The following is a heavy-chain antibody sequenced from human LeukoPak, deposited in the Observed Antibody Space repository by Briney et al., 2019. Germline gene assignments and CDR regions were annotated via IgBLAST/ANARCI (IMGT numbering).Heavy chain of an antibody. CDR2: IYYSGST. Sequence: SETLSLTCAVSGGSISSSLYYWGWIRQPPGKGLEWIGTIYYSGSTYYNPSLKSRITISVDTSKNQFSLQLNSVTPEDTAVYYCARGFYCSSTSCYFYYDSWGQGTPVTVSS. D-gene: IGHD2-2*01. CDR3: ARGFYCSSTSCYFYYDS. CDR1: GGSISSSLYY. J-gene: IGHJ4*02. V-gene: IGHV4-39*01.